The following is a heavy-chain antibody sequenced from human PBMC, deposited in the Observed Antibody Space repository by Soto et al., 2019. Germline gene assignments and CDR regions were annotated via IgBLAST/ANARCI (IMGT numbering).Heavy chain of an antibody. CDR3: AKAVHLGYCSGGSCYSEHALDY. CDR2: ISYDGSNK. V-gene: IGHV3-30*18. CDR1: GFTFSSYG. Sequence: GGSLRLSCAASGFTFSSYGMHWVRQAPGKGLEWVAVISYDGSNKYYADSVKGRFTISRDNSKNTLYLQMNSLRAEDTAVYYCAKAVHLGYCSGGSCYSEHALDYWGQGTLVTVSS. J-gene: IGHJ4*02. D-gene: IGHD2-15*01.